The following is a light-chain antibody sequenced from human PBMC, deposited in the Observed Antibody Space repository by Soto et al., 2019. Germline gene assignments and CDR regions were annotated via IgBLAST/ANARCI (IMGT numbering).Light chain of an antibody. CDR3: QSYDSSLSGYV. Sequence: QSVLTQPPSVSVAPGQRVTISCTGSSPHIGAGYDVHWYQQLPGTAPKLLIYGNSNRPSGVPDRFSGSKSGTSASLAITGLQAEDEADYYCQSYDSSLSGYVFGTGT. CDR2: GNS. V-gene: IGLV1-40*01. J-gene: IGLJ1*01. CDR1: SPHIGAGYD.